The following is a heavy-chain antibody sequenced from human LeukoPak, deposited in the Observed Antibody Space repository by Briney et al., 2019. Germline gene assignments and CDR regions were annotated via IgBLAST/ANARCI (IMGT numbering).Heavy chain of an antibody. CDR2: IYYSGST. J-gene: IGHJ6*03. D-gene: IGHD4-17*01. CDR1: GGSISSSSYY. CDR3: ARDTATVFYYYMDV. Sequence: SETLSLTCTVSGGSISSSSYYWGWIRQPPGKGLEWIGSIYYSGSTNYNPSLKSRVTISVDTSKNQFSLKLSSVTAADTAVYYCARDTATVFYYYMDVWGKGTTVTVSS. V-gene: IGHV4-39*07.